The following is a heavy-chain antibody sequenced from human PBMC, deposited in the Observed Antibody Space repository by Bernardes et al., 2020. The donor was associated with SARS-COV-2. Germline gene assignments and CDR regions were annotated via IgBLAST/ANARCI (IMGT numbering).Heavy chain of an antibody. V-gene: IGHV4-39*01. CDR3: ARHPLVGGVDY. CDR1: GDSLSSSSYY. J-gene: IGHJ4*01. CDR2: ISYSGRT. Sequence: SETLSLTCTVSGDSLSSSSYYWGWLLQPPGKGLEWIGSISYSGRTYYSPSLKSRVTITVDTSKNQFSLNLDSVTATDTAVYYCARHPLVGGVDYWGQGTLVTVS. D-gene: IGHD2-8*02.